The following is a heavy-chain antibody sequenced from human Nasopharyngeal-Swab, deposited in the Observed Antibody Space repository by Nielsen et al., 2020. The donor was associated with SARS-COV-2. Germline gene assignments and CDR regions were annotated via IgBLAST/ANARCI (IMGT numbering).Heavy chain of an antibody. J-gene: IGHJ4*02. CDR1: GFTFSSYS. CDR2: ISSSSSYT. CDR3: ARDRV. V-gene: IGHV3-21*01. Sequence: GESLKISCAASGFTFSSYSMNWVRQAPGKGLEWVSSISSSSSYTYYADSVKGRFTISRDNAKNSLYLQMNSLRAEDTAVYYCARDRVWGQGTLVTVSS.